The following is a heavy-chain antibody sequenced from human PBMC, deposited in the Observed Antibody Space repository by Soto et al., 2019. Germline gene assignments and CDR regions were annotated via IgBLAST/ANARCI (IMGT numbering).Heavy chain of an antibody. D-gene: IGHD3-9*01. V-gene: IGHV1-69*13. CDR2: IIPIFGTA. Sequence: ASVKVSCKASGGTFSSYAISWVRQAPGQGLEWMGGIIPIFGTANYAQKFQGRVTITADESTSTAYMELSSLRSEDTAVYYCARFKGGLRYFDWLLSPPMDVWGQGTTVTVSS. J-gene: IGHJ6*02. CDR1: GGTFSSYA. CDR3: ARFKGGLRYFDWLLSPPMDV.